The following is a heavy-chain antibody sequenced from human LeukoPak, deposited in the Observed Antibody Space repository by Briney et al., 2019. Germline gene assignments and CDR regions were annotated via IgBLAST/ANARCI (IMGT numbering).Heavy chain of an antibody. J-gene: IGHJ4*02. CDR3: ARMYYDYVWRSYRSLDY. CDR2: INHSGST. Sequence: KPSETLSLTCAVYGGSFSGYYWSWIRQPPGKGLEWIGEINHSGSTNYNPSLKSRVTISVDTSKNQFSLKLSSVTAADTAVYYCARMYYDYVWRSYRSLDYWGQGTLDTVSS. V-gene: IGHV4-34*01. CDR1: GGSFSGYY. D-gene: IGHD3-16*02.